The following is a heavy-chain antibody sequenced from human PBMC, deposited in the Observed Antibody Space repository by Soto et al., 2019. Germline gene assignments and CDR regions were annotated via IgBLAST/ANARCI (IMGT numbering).Heavy chain of an antibody. J-gene: IGHJ4*02. D-gene: IGHD5-18*01. CDR1: GFTFSSCW. CDR2: INPDGSAT. CDR3: GRGGSDSPMAPGY. Sequence: PXGSLILSCSASGFTFSSCWMHWVRQAPGKGLVWVSRINPDGSATNYADSVKGRFTISRDNAKNTLYLQMNSLRAEDTAVFYCGRGGSDSPMAPGYWGQGTLVTVSS. V-gene: IGHV3-74*01.